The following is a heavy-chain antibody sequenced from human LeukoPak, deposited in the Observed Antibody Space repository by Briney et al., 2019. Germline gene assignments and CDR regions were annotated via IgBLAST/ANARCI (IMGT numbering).Heavy chain of an antibody. CDR2: IYYSGST. J-gene: IGHJ4*02. Sequence: PSETLSLTCTVSGGSISSSSYYWGWIRQPPGKGLEWIGSIYYSGSTYYNPSLKSRVTISVDTSKNQFSLKLSSVTAADTAVYYCVLERLGLNDYWGQGTLVTVSS. V-gene: IGHV4-39*07. CDR1: GGSISSSSYY. CDR3: VLERLGLNDY. D-gene: IGHD1-1*01.